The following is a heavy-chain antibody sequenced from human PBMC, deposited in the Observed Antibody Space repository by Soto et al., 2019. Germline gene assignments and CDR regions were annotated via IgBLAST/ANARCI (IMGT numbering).Heavy chain of an antibody. CDR2: ISNTGNPI. V-gene: IGHV3-23*01. D-gene: IGHD6-19*01. CDR3: VMNQGSAWYFEY. Sequence: EVQLLESGGGLVQPGGSLRLSCAASRFTFINYAMSWVRQAPGKGLEWVTSISNTGNPIYYADSVKGRFTISRDNSKNTLYLEMNSQRAEDTAVYYCVMNQGSAWYFEYWGQGTLVTVSS. J-gene: IGHJ4*02. CDR1: RFTFINYA.